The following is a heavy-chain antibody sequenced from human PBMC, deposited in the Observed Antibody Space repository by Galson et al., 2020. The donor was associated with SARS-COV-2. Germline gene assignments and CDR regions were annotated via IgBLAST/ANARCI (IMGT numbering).Heavy chain of an antibody. CDR1: GYTFTGYY. V-gene: IGHV1-2*04. CDR2: INPYSGGT. CDR3: ARDLSIGATGFNYALDV. J-gene: IGHJ6*02. D-gene: IGHD6-13*01. Sequence: ASVKVSCKASGYTFTGYYMHWVRQAPGEGLEWMGWINPYSGGTNYAQNFQGWVTMTRDTSISTAYMELSRLRSDDTAVYYCARDLSIGATGFNYALDVWGQGTTVTVSS.